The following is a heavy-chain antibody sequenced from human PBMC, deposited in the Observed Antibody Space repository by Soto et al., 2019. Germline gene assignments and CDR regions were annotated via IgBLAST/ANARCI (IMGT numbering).Heavy chain of an antibody. CDR2: IRSKANSYAT. Sequence: EVQLVESGGGLVQPGGSLKLSCAASGFNFSGSAMHWVRQASGKGLEWIGRIRSKANSYATVYTASVEGRFTISRDDSKNTAYLQMNSLKSEDTAVYSCTRPGYRTYGMDVWGQGTTVTVSS. D-gene: IGHD6-13*01. CDR1: GFNFSGSA. J-gene: IGHJ6*02. CDR3: TRPGYRTYGMDV. V-gene: IGHV3-73*02.